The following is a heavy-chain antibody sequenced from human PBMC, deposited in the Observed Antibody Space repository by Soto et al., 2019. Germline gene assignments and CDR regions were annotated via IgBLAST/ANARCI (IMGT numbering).Heavy chain of an antibody. V-gene: IGHV1-18*01. CDR1: GYIFTTFG. D-gene: IGHD1-1*01. CDR3: ARDGGTGLDY. J-gene: IGHJ4*02. Sequence: QVQLVQSGAEVRKPGASVKVSCKASGYIFTTFGIGWVRQAPGQGLVWMGWISAYNGNRNFAQNVRDRVTMTTDTSTNTAHMELRSLRSDDTAVYYCARDGGTGLDYWGQGTLVTVSS. CDR2: ISAYNGNR.